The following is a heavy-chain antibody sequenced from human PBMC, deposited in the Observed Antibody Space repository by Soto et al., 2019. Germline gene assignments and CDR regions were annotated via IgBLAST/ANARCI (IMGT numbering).Heavy chain of an antibody. J-gene: IGHJ4*02. Sequence: SETLSLTCTVSGGSISISSYYWRWIRQPPGKGLEWIGSIYYSGSTYYNPSLKSRVTISVDTSKKQFSLKLSSVTAADTAVYYCARHQGSNGPYQFEDWGQGTQVSVTS. CDR2: IYYSGST. CDR1: GGSISISSYY. V-gene: IGHV4-39*01. D-gene: IGHD2-2*01. CDR3: ARHQGSNGPYQFED.